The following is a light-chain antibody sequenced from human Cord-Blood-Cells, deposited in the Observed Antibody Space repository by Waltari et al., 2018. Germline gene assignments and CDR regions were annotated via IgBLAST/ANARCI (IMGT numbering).Light chain of an antibody. CDR2: AAS. CDR1: QSISSY. V-gene: IGKV1-39*01. Sequence: DIQKTQSPSSLSASVGDRVTITCRASQSISSYLNWYQQKPGKAPKLLIYAASSLQSGIPSRFSGSRSGTDFTLTISSLQPEDFATYYCQQSYSTPLTFGGGTKVEIK. J-gene: IGKJ4*01. CDR3: QQSYSTPLT.